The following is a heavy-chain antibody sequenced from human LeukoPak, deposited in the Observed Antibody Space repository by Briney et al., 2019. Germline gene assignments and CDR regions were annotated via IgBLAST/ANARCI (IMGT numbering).Heavy chain of an antibody. CDR1: GGSISGYY. D-gene: IGHD1-26*01. J-gene: IGHJ4*02. CDR3: ARVSSVGSYWSDFEY. CDR2: IYFGGST. V-gene: IGHV4-59*01. Sequence: AETLSLTCTVFGGSISGYYWSWIRQPPGKALEWIGYIYFGGSTHYNPSLKSRVTMSADTSKNHFSLNLRSMTAADTAVYYCARVSSVGSYWSDFEYWGQGTLVTVSS.